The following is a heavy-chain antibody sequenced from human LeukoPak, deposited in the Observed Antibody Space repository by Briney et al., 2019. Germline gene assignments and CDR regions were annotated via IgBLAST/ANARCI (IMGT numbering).Heavy chain of an antibody. CDR3: ARGDYDSSGYWDAFDI. D-gene: IGHD3-22*01. CDR2: ISAYNGNT. Sequence: ASVKVSCKASGYTFTSYGISWVRQAPGQGLEWMGWISAYNGNTDYAQKLQGRVTMTTDTSTSTAYMELRSLRSDDTAVYYCARGDYDSSGYWDAFDIWGQGTIVTVSS. V-gene: IGHV1-18*01. J-gene: IGHJ3*02. CDR1: GYTFTSYG.